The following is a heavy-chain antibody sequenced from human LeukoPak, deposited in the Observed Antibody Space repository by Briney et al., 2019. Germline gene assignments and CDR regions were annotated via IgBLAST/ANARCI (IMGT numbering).Heavy chain of an antibody. D-gene: IGHD2-15*01. Sequence: PGGSLRLSCAASGFTFDDYAMHWVRQAPGKGLEWVSGISWNSGSIGYADSVKGRFTISRDNAKNSLYLQMNSLGAEDTALYYCAKDIGWSQPIYYFDYWGQGTLVTVSS. J-gene: IGHJ4*02. CDR1: GFTFDDYA. V-gene: IGHV3-9*01. CDR3: AKDIGWSQPIYYFDY. CDR2: ISWNSGSI.